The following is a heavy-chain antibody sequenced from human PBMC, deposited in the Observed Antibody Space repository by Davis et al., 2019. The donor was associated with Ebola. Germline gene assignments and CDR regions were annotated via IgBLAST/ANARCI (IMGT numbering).Heavy chain of an antibody. J-gene: IGHJ3*02. CDR1: GGSISSGGYY. CDR2: IYYSGST. Sequence: MPSETLSLTCTVSGGSISSGGYYWSWIRQPPGKGLEWIGYIYYSGSTNYNPSLKSRVTISVDTSKNQFSLKLSSVTAADTAVYYCARNLLLTDAFDIWGQGTMVTVSS. D-gene: IGHD3-16*01. V-gene: IGHV4-61*08. CDR3: ARNLLLTDAFDI.